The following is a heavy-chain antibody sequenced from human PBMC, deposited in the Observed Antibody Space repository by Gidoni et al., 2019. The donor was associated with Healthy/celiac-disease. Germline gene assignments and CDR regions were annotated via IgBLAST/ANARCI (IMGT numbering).Heavy chain of an antibody. Sequence: QVQLVESGGGVVQPGRSLRLSCAASGFTFSSYGMHWVRQAPGKGLEGVAVIWYDGSNKYYADSVKGRFTISRDNSKNTLYLQMNSLRAEDTAVYYCARDGVAVAGTGSLDAFDIWGQGTMVTVSS. D-gene: IGHD6-19*01. CDR1: GFTFSSYG. V-gene: IGHV3-33*01. CDR3: ARDGVAVAGTGSLDAFDI. CDR2: IWYDGSNK. J-gene: IGHJ3*02.